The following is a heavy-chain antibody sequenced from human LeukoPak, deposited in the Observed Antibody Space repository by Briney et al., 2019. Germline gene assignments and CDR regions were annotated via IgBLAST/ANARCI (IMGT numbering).Heavy chain of an antibody. D-gene: IGHD3-22*01. CDR1: GGTFSSYA. V-gene: IGHV1-69*13. J-gene: IGHJ4*02. CDR2: IIPIFGTA. CDR3: AREGDYYDSSGYHHFDY. Sequence: SVKVSCKASGGTFSSYAISWMRQAPGQGLEWMGGIIPIFGTANYAQKFQGRVTITADESTSTAYMELSSLRSEDTAVYYCAREGDYYDSSGYHHFDYWGQGTLVTVSS.